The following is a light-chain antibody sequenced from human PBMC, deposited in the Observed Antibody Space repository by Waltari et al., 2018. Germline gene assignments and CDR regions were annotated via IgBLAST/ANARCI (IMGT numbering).Light chain of an antibody. Sequence: DIVMTQSPATLSVSPGETATLSCRASQSVVTNVAWYQQKPGQAPRLLIYSASTRVTGIPARFSGSGSGTEFTLSISSLQSEDFAVYYCQQYNNWLTWTFGQGTKVEIK. CDR3: QQYNNWLTWT. V-gene: IGKV3-15*01. J-gene: IGKJ1*01. CDR1: QSVVTN. CDR2: SAS.